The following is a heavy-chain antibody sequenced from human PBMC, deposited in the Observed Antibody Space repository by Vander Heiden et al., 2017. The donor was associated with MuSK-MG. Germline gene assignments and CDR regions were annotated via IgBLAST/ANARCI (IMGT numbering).Heavy chain of an antibody. D-gene: IGHD3-22*01. J-gene: IGHJ4*02. CDR2: ISSSSSTI. V-gene: IGHV3-48*01. CDR1: GFTFSSYS. CDR3: ASDYYDSSGYYGIYFDY. Sequence: EVQLVESGGGLVQPGGSLRLSCAASGFTFSSYSMNWVRQAPGKGLEWVSYISSSSSTIYYADSVKGRFTISRDNAKNSLYLQMNSLRAEDTAVYYCASDYYDSSGYYGIYFDYWGQGTLVTVSS.